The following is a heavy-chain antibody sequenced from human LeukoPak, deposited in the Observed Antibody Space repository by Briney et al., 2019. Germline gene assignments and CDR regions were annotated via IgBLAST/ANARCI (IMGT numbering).Heavy chain of an antibody. D-gene: IGHD3-10*01. V-gene: IGHV3-23*01. CDR2: ISGSGGST. CDR3: AAGGSGSYHY. CDR1: GFTFGSYA. J-gene: IGHJ4*02. Sequence: QPGGSLRLSXAASGFTFGSYAMSWVRQSPGKGLEWVSAISGSGGSTYYADSVKGRFTISRDNSKNTLYLQMNSLRAEDTAVYYCAAGGSGSYHYWGQGTLVTVSS.